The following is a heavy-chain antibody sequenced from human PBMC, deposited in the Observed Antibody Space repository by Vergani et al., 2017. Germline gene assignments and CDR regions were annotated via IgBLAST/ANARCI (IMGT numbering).Heavy chain of an antibody. D-gene: IGHD5-24*01. J-gene: IGHJ4*02. CDR1: GGTFSSYT. Sequence: QVQLVQSGAEVKKPGSSVKVSCKASGGTFSSYTISWVRQAPGKGLEWMGRIIPILGIANYAQKFQGRVTITADKSTSTAYMELSSLRSEDTAVYYCARGGDGYKYYFDYWGQGTLVTVSS. V-gene: IGHV1-69*02. CDR3: ARGGDGYKYYFDY. CDR2: IIPILGIA.